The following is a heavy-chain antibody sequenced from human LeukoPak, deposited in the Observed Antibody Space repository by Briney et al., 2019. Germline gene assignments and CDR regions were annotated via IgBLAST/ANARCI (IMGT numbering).Heavy chain of an antibody. CDR1: DYTFTNYG. D-gene: IGHD4-17*01. CDR3: ARERPTDNAFDV. J-gene: IGHJ3*01. CDR2: ISAHYGNT. Sequence: GPSVKVSCKASDYTFTNYGISWVRQAPGQGLEWMGWISAHYGNTNYAQKLQGRVTMTTDTSTSTVYMELGSLRSDDTAVYYCARERPTDNAFDVWGQGTMVTVSS. V-gene: IGHV1-18*01.